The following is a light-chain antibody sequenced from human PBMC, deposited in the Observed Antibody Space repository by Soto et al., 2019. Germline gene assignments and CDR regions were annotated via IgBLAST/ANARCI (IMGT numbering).Light chain of an antibody. V-gene: IGKV3-15*01. J-gene: IGKJ2*01. CDR2: EAS. Sequence: EIVMTQSPATLSVSPGERATLSCRASQSVRRNVAWYQLKPGQAPRLLMYEASTRATGIPARFSGSASGTEFTLNISSLQSEDFAVYYCQQYNDWPPYTFGQGTKLEIK. CDR1: QSVRRN. CDR3: QQYNDWPPYT.